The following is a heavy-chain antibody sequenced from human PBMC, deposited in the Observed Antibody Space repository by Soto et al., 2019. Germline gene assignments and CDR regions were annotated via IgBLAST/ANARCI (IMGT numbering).Heavy chain of an antibody. CDR3: AKGVRSSSSSYYFDY. D-gene: IGHD6-6*01. V-gene: IGHV3-30*18. J-gene: IGHJ4*02. Sequence: GGSLRLSCAASGFTFGSYGMHWVRQAPGKGLEWMAVISYDGSNKYYADSVKGRFTISRDNSKNTLYLQMNSLRAEDTAVYYCAKGVRSSSSSYYFDYWGQGTLVTVSS. CDR2: ISYDGSNK. CDR1: GFTFGSYG.